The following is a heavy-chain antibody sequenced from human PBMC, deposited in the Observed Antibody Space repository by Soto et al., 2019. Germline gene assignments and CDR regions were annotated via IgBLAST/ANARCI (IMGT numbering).Heavy chain of an antibody. CDR3: ARSPAYYDFWSGYRSYGMDV. Sequence: APLSLACAVYGGSFSGYYWSWLHQPPGEGLEWIGEINHSGSANYNPSLKSRVTMSVDTSKYQISLKLSSVTAADTAVYYCARSPAYYDFWSGYRSYGMDVWGQRTTVT. J-gene: IGHJ6*02. CDR2: INHSGSA. CDR1: GGSFSGYY. V-gene: IGHV4-34*01. D-gene: IGHD3-3*01.